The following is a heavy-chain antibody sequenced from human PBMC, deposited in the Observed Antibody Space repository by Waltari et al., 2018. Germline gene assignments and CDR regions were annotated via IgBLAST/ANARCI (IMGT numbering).Heavy chain of an antibody. J-gene: IGHJ4*02. D-gene: IGHD6-13*01. CDR1: GFTFGSYA. CDR2: ISGSGYST. V-gene: IGHV3-23*04. CDR3: AKDFDIAAARGHFDY. Sequence: EVQLVESGGGLVQPGGSLRISCAASGFTFGSYAMSWVRQAPGKGLEWVSVISGSGYSTYYADSVKGRFTISRDNSKNTLYLQMNSLRAEDTAVYYCAKDFDIAAARGHFDYWGQGTLVTVSS.